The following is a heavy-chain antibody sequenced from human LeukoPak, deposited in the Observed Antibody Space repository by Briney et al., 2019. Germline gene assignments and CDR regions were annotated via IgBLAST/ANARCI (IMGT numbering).Heavy chain of an antibody. V-gene: IGHV3-21*01. D-gene: IGHD3-10*01. J-gene: IGHJ4*02. CDR3: ARSTANYYGSGSQLDY. CDR1: GFTFSSYS. Sequence: GGSLRLSCAASGFTFSSYSMNWVRQAPGKGLEWVSSISSSSSYIYYADSVKGRFTISRDNAKNSLYLQMNSLRAEDTAVYYCARSTANYYGSGSQLDYWGQGTLVTVSS. CDR2: ISSSSSYI.